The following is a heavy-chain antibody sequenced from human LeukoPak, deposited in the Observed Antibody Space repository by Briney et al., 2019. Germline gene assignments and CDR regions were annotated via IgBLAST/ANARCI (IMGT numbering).Heavy chain of an antibody. CDR2: IYPGDSDT. CDR3: ARHPDTAAAGSFPDWFDP. J-gene: IGHJ5*02. V-gene: IGHV5-51*01. D-gene: IGHD6-13*01. CDR1: GYSFTSYW. Sequence: GESLKISCKGSGYSFTSYWIGWVRQMPGKGLEWMGIIYPGDSDTRYSPSFQGQVTISADKSISTAYLQWSSLKASDTAMYYCARHPDTAAAGSFPDWFDPWGQGTLVTVSS.